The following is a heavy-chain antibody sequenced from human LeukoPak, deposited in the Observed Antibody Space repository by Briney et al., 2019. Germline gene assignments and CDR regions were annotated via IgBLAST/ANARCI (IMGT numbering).Heavy chain of an antibody. CDR1: GGTFSSYA. CDR3: ARALGYDFWSGSTEHEPFDP. J-gene: IGHJ5*02. Sequence: GASVKVSCKASGGTFSSYAISWVRQAPGQGLEWMGGIIPIFGTANYAQKFQGRVTITADESTSTAYMELSSLRSEDTAVYYCARALGYDFWSGSTEHEPFDPWGQGTLVTVSS. V-gene: IGHV1-69*13. D-gene: IGHD3-3*01. CDR2: IIPIFGTA.